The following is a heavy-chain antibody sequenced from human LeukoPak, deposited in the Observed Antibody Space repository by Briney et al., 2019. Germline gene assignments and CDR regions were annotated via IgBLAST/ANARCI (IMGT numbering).Heavy chain of an antibody. CDR2: ITPNSGGT. J-gene: IGHJ6*02. V-gene: IGHV1-2*02. Sequence: EASVKVSCKASGYTLTGYYMPCVRDAPGQGLEWMRGITPNSGGTNYTQKFQGRDTMTRDTSISTAYMELRRLRSQATAVYYGPRLVRGSTRVTSGRDVRGQGTTVTVSS. D-gene: IGHD2-2*01. CDR3: PRLVRGSTRVTSGRDV. CDR1: GYTLTGYY.